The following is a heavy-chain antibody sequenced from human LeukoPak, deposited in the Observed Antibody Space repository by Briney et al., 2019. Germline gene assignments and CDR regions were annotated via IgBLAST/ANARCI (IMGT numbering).Heavy chain of an antibody. Sequence: GGSLRLSCAASGFTFSSYWMSWVRQAPGKGLEWVANIKQDGSEKYYVDSVKGRFTISRDNAKNSLYLQMNSLRAEDTAVYYCASVRQIFGVVITPFDYWGQGTLVTVSS. CDR2: IKQDGSEK. D-gene: IGHD3-3*01. CDR1: GFTFSSYW. CDR3: ASVRQIFGVVITPFDY. V-gene: IGHV3-7*01. J-gene: IGHJ4*02.